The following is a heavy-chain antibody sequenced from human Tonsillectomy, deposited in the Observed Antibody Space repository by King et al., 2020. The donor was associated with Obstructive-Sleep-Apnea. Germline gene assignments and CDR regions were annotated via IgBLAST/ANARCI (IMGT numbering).Heavy chain of an antibody. V-gene: IGHV3-13*01. CDR3: TRAPPYCSGGSCHESYYYGMDV. Sequence: VQLVESGGGLVQPGGSLRLSCAASGFTFSSYDIHWVRQVTGKGLEWFSAIGTAGDTYYPGSVKGRFTISRENAKNSFYLQMNSLRAGDTAVYYCTRAPPYCSGGSCHESYYYGMDVWGQGTTVTVSS. J-gene: IGHJ6*02. CDR1: GFTFSSYD. CDR2: IGTAGDT. D-gene: IGHD2-15*01.